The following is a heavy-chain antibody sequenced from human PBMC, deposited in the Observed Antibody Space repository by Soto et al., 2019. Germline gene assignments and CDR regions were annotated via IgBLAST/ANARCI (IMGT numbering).Heavy chain of an antibody. V-gene: IGHV3-30*18. CDR3: AKAIGGIAAPNWFDP. CDR2: ISYDGSNK. D-gene: IGHD6-13*01. J-gene: IGHJ5*02. Sequence: GGSLRLSCAASGFTFSSYGMHWVRQAPGKGLEWVAVISYDGSNKYYADSVKGRFTISRDNSKNTLYLQMNSLRAEDTAVYYCAKAIGGIAAPNWFDPWGQGTLVTVSS. CDR1: GFTFSSYG.